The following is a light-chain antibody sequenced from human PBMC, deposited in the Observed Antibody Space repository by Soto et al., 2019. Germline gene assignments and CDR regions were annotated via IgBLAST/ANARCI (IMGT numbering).Light chain of an antibody. CDR3: QQYSTYPYMYT. Sequence: DIQMTQSPSTLSASVGDRVTITCRASQSISNSLAWYQQKPGKAPKLLIYKASSLESEVPSRFSGSGSGTEFTLTISSLQPDDFATYYCQQYSTYPYMYTFGQGTKLEIK. V-gene: IGKV1-5*03. J-gene: IGKJ2*01. CDR1: QSISNS. CDR2: KAS.